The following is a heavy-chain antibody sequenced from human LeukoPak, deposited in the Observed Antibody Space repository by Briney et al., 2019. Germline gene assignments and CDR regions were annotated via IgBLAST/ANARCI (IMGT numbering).Heavy chain of an antibody. CDR2: TYYRSKWYN. Sequence: SQTLSLTCAISGDSVSSNSATWDWIRQSPSRGLEWLGRTYYRSKWYNDYAVSVKSRVTINPDTSKNQFSLQLNSVTPEDTAVYYCARGVDTWNYFDFWGQGTLVTVSS. J-gene: IGHJ4*02. CDR3: ARGVDTWNYFDF. D-gene: IGHD1-1*01. V-gene: IGHV6-1*01. CDR1: GDSVSSNSAT.